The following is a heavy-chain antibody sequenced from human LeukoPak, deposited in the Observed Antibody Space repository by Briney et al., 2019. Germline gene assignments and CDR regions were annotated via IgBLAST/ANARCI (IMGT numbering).Heavy chain of an antibody. CDR2: IIPIFGTA. CDR3: ARGGIYSNYPDY. D-gene: IGHD4-11*01. J-gene: IGHJ4*02. CDR1: GGTFSSYA. V-gene: IGHV1-69*01. Sequence: ASVKVSCKASGGTFSSYAISWVRQAPGQGLEWMGGIIPIFGTANYAQKFQGRVTITADESTSTAYMELSSLRSEDTAVYYFARGGIYSNYPDYWGQGTLVTVSS.